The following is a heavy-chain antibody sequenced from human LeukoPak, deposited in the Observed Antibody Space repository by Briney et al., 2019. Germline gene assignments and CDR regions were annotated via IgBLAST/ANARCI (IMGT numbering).Heavy chain of an antibody. CDR1: GFTFNTYV. Sequence: GGSLRLSCAVSGFTFNTYVMSWVRQAPGKGLEWVSAISGSGGGTYYVASVKGRFTISRDNSKNTLYLQMSSLRAEDTAVYYCATVYSSSPLRPMDVWGQGTTVTVSS. V-gene: IGHV3-23*01. J-gene: IGHJ6*02. D-gene: IGHD2-2*01. CDR2: ISGSGGGT. CDR3: ATVYSSSPLRPMDV.